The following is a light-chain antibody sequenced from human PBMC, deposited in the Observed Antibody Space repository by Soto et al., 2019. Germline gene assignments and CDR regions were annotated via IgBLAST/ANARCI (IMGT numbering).Light chain of an antibody. CDR1: SSDVGGYSY. CDR2: EVS. CDR3: SSYAGSNNFGV. J-gene: IGLJ1*01. Sequence: QSVLTQPPSASGSPGQSVTISCTGTSSDVGGYSYVSWYQQHPGKAPKLVIFEVSKRPSGVPDRFSGSKSGNTASLTVSGLQAEDEADYYCSSYAGSNNFGVFGTGTKLTV. V-gene: IGLV2-8*01.